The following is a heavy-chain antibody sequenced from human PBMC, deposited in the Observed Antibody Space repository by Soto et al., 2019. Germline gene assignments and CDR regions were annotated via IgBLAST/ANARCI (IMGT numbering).Heavy chain of an antibody. CDR3: ARHRRDGYNYDY. V-gene: IGHV4-34*01. D-gene: IGHD5-12*01. J-gene: IGHJ4*02. CDR1: GGSFSGYY. Sequence: QVQLQQWGAGLLKPSETLSLTCAVYGGSFSGYYWSWIRQPPGKGLEWIGEINHSGSTNYNPSLKRRVTISVDTSKTQFSLKLSSVTAADTAVYYCARHRRDGYNYDYWGQGTLVTVSS. CDR2: INHSGST.